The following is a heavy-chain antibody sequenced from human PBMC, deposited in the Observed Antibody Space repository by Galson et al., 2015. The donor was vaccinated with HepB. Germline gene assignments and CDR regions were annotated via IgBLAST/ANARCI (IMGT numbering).Heavy chain of an antibody. J-gene: IGHJ4*02. CDR3: TRSGELAAFDY. CDR1: GFTFSGSA. CDR2: IRSKLKNYAT. Sequence: SLRLSCAASGFTFSGSAIHWVRQASGRGLEWVGRIRSKLKNYATAYSESVKGRFTVSRDDSKNTAYLHMNTLKIDDTAVYYCTRSGELAAFDYWGQGTLVTVSS. V-gene: IGHV3-73*01. D-gene: IGHD1-1*01.